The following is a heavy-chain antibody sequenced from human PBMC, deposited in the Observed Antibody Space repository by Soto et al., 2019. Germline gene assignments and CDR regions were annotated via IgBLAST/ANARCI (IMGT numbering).Heavy chain of an antibody. J-gene: IGHJ4*02. CDR3: ARRDFDSRGYFPRPHDY. Sequence: PGESLKISCKGSGYSFTSYWIGWVRQMPGKGLEWMGRIDPSDSYTNYSPSFQGHVTISADKSISTAYLQWSSLKASDTAIYYCARRDFDSRGYFPRPHDYWGQGTLVTVLL. CDR2: IDPSDSYT. D-gene: IGHD3-22*01. V-gene: IGHV5-10-1*01. CDR1: GYSFTSYW.